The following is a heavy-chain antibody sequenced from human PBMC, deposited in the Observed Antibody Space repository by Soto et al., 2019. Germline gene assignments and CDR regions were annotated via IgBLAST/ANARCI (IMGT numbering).Heavy chain of an antibody. CDR3: ARAYGSGSYSIGDYFDY. D-gene: IGHD3-10*01. J-gene: IGHJ4*02. V-gene: IGHV1-69*13. Sequence: SVKVSCKASGGTFSSYAISWVRQAPGQGLEWMGGVIPIFGTANYAQKFQGRVTITADESTSTAYMELSSLRSEDTAVYYCARAYGSGSYSIGDYFDYWGQGTLVTVSS. CDR2: VIPIFGTA. CDR1: GGTFSSYA.